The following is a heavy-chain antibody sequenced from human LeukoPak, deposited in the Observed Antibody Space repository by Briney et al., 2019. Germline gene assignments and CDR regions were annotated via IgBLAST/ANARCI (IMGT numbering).Heavy chain of an antibody. J-gene: IGHJ4*02. CDR2: ISSSADTI. CDR1: GFIFSSDE. Sequence: PGGSLRLSCAASGFIFSSDEMTWVRQAPGKGLESVSFISSSADTIPYAASVKGRFTISRDNGKNALYLQMNSLRAEDTAVYYCTKERGSYWGQGTLVTVSS. V-gene: IGHV3-48*03. CDR3: TKERGSY.